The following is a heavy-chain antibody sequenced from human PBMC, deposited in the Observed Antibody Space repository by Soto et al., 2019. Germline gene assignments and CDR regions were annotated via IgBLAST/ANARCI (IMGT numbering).Heavy chain of an antibody. J-gene: IGHJ4*02. CDR2: IIPIFGTA. CDR3: ARDEGSSWSN. D-gene: IGHD6-13*01. CDR1: GYIFTSYY. V-gene: IGHV1-69*13. Sequence: SVKVSCKASGYIFTSYYIHWVRQAPGQGLEWMGGIIPIFGTANYAQKFQGRVTITADESTSTAYMELSSLRSEDTAVYYCARDEGSSWSNWGQGTLVTVSS.